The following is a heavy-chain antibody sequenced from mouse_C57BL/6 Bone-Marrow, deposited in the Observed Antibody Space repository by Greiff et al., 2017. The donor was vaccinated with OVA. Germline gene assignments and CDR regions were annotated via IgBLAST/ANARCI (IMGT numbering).Heavy chain of an antibody. CDR1: GFNIKDDY. Sequence: EVQLVESGAELVRPGASVKLSCTASGFNIKDDYMHWVKQRPEQGLEWIGWIDPENGDTEYASKFQGKATITADTSSNTAYLQLSSLTSEDTAVYYCTTRLGIDYWGQGTTLTVSS. CDR2: IDPENGDT. V-gene: IGHV14-4*01. CDR3: TTRLGIDY. D-gene: IGHD4-1*01. J-gene: IGHJ2*01.